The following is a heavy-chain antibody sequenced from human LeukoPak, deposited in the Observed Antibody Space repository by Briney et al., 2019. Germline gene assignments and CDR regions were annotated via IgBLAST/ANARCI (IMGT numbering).Heavy chain of an antibody. V-gene: IGHV3-7*01. CDR1: GFTFSSYW. CDR2: IKQDGTET. Sequence: GGSLRLSCAASGFTFSSYWMSWVRQAPGKGLEWVANIKQDGTETYYVDSVRGRFTISRDNAENSVYLRMNSLRDEDTAVYYCTRGGRNTSYYWYYWGQGTLVTVSS. J-gene: IGHJ4*02. D-gene: IGHD1-26*01. CDR3: TRGGRNTSYYWYY.